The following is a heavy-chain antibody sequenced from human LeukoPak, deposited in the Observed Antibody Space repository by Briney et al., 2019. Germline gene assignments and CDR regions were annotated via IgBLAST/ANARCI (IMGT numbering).Heavy chain of an antibody. CDR3: ATPLYSSSWPSFDY. CDR1: GGTFSSYA. V-gene: IGHV1-69*05. J-gene: IGHJ4*02. Sequence: SVKVSCKASGGTFSSYAISWERQAPGQGLEWMGRIIPIFGTANYAQKFQGRVTITTDESTSTAYMELSSLRSEDTAVYYCATPLYSSSWPSFDYWGQGTLVTVSS. CDR2: IIPIFGTA. D-gene: IGHD6-13*01.